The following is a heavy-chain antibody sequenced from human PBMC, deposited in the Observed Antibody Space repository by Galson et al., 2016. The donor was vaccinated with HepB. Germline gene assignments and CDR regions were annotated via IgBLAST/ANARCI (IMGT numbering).Heavy chain of an antibody. V-gene: IGHV3-53*01. CDR3: ATLSYSISYRYWFDP. J-gene: IGHJ5*02. D-gene: IGHD3-3*02. CDR2: LYIDGRT. Sequence: SLRLSCAASVFTVSSNYMSWVRQAPGKGLEWVSVLYIDGRTYYADSVKGRFTISRDDSKHTLYLQMNSLRAEDTAVYYCATLSYSISYRYWFDPWGQGTLVTVSS. CDR1: VFTVSSNY.